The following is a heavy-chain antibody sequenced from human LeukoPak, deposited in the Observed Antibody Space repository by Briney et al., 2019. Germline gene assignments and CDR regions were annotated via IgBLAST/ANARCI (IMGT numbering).Heavy chain of an antibody. CDR1: GGSFSGYY. D-gene: IGHD3-9*01. CDR2: INHSGST. J-gene: IGHJ6*02. V-gene: IGHV4-34*01. CDR3: ARGRIRYFGGLSLGV. Sequence: PSETLSLTCAVYGGSFSGYYWSWIRQPPGKGLEWIGEINHSGSTNYNPSLKSRVTISVDTSKNQFSLKLSSVTAADTAVYYCARGRIRYFGGLSLGVWAQGPTVPVSS.